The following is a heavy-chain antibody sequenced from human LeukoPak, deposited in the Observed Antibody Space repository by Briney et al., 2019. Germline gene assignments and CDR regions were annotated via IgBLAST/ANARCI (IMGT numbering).Heavy chain of an antibody. D-gene: IGHD3-22*01. CDR3: AREEANTRIHFDY. Sequence: ASVKVSCXASGYTFTGYYIHWVRQAPGQGLEWMGYINPNTDYTNYAQNFQDRVTMTRDTSISTAFMELSSLRSDDTAVYYCAREEANTRIHFDYWGQGTLVTVSS. CDR1: GYTFTGYY. V-gene: IGHV1-2*02. CDR2: INPNTDYT. J-gene: IGHJ4*02.